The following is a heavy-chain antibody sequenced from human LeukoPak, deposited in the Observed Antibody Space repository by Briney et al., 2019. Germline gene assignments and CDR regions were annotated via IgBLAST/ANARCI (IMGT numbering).Heavy chain of an antibody. CDR2: IYYSGST. J-gene: IGHJ6*03. V-gene: IGHV4-59*01. CDR1: GGSISSYY. Sequence: SETLSLTCTVSGGSISSYYWSWIRQPPGKGLEWIGYIYYSGSTNYNPSLKSRVTISVDTSKNQFSLKLSSVTAADTAVYYCARVFGSYSYYYYYMDVWGKGTTVTVSS. D-gene: IGHD1-26*01. CDR3: ARVFGSYSYYYYYMDV.